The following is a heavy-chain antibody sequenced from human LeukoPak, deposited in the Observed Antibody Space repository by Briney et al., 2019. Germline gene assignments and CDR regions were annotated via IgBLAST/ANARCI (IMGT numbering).Heavy chain of an antibody. J-gene: IGHJ4*02. D-gene: IGHD3-22*01. V-gene: IGHV3-9*01. Sequence: GRSLRISCAASGFTFDDYAMHWVRQAPGNGLEWVSGISWNSGSIGYADSVKGRFTISRDNAKNSLYLQMNSLRAEDTALYYCAKDMQQVYPYYYDSSGIDYWGQGTLVTVSS. CDR2: ISWNSGSI. CDR1: GFTFDDYA. CDR3: AKDMQQVYPYYYDSSGIDY.